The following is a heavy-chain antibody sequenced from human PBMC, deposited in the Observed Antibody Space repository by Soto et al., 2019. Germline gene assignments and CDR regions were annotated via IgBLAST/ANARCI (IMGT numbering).Heavy chain of an antibody. CDR3: ARDTRLEAAAGPSWFDP. D-gene: IGHD6-13*01. V-gene: IGHV1-18*04. Sequence: VASVKVSCKASGYTFTSYCISWVRQAPGQGLEWMGWISAYNGNTNYAQKLQGRVTMTTDTSTSTAYMELRSLRSDDTAVYYCARDTRLEAAAGPSWFDPWGQGTLVTVSS. CDR1: GYTFTSYC. J-gene: IGHJ5*02. CDR2: ISAYNGNT.